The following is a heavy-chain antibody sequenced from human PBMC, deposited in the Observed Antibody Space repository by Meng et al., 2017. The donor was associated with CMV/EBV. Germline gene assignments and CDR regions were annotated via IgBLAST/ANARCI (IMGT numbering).Heavy chain of an antibody. Sequence: SVKVSCKASGGTFSSYAISWVRQAPGQGLEWMGRIIPVVGIANYAQKFQGRVTITADKPRSTACMELSSLRSDDTAVYYCARDRVYSSTWLGSPETDYFHNGLDVWGQGTAVTVSS. CDR3: ARDRVYSSTWLGSPETDYFHNGLDV. V-gene: IGHV1-69*04. CDR1: GGTFSSYA. J-gene: IGHJ6*02. D-gene: IGHD6-13*01. CDR2: IIPVVGIA.